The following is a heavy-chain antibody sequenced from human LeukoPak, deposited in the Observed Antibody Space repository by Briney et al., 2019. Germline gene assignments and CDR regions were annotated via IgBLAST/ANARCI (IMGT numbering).Heavy chain of an antibody. Sequence: SETLSLTCTVSGGSISSYYWNWIRQSAGKGLEWIGRIYTSGSTNYNPSLKSRVTMSVDTSKNQFSLKVSSVTAADAAVYYCARDDFWSGYRAFDIWGQGTRVTVSS. V-gene: IGHV4-4*07. CDR2: IYTSGST. J-gene: IGHJ3*02. CDR1: GGSISSYY. CDR3: ARDDFWSGYRAFDI. D-gene: IGHD3-3*01.